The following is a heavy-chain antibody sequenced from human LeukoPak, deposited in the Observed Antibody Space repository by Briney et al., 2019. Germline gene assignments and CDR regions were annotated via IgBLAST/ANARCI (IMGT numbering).Heavy chain of an antibody. CDR2: ISADNGNI. CDR3: ARDLEYDSSDVKRDC. J-gene: IGHJ4*02. V-gene: IGHV1-18*04. Sequence: GESLKISCKGSGYSFTSYWISWVRQAPGQGLEWMGWISADNGNINYAQKVQGRVTMTTDTSTSTVYMELRSLRSDDTAVYYCARDLEYDSSDVKRDCWGQGTLVTVSS. CDR1: GYSFTSYW. D-gene: IGHD3-22*01.